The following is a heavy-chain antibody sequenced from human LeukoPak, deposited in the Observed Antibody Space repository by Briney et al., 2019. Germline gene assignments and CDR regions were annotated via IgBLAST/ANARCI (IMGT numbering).Heavy chain of an antibody. Sequence: QPGGSLRLSCAASGFTFSSYAMSWVRQAPRKGLEWVSAISGSGGSTYYADSVKGRFTISRDNSKNTLYLQMNSLRAEDTAVYSCAKEDYYYDSSGYYYPAFDIWGQGTMVTVSS. CDR1: GFTFSSYA. J-gene: IGHJ3*02. D-gene: IGHD3-22*01. CDR3: AKEDYYYDSSGYYYPAFDI. CDR2: ISGSGGST. V-gene: IGHV3-23*01.